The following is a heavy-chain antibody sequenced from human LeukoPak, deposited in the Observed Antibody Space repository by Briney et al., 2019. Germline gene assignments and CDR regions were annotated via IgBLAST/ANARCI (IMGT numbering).Heavy chain of an antibody. Sequence: GGSLRLSCAASGFTFDDYGMSWVRHAPVKGLEWVSGINWNGGSTGYGDSVKGRFTISRDNAKNSLYLQMNRLRAEDTALYYCARVLLITAGGPIDYWGQGTLVTVSS. J-gene: IGHJ4*02. CDR3: ARVLLITAGGPIDY. CDR1: GFTFDDYG. V-gene: IGHV3-20*04. CDR2: INWNGGST. D-gene: IGHD6-13*01.